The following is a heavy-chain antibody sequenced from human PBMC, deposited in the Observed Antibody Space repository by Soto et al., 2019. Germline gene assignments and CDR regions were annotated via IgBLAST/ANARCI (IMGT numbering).Heavy chain of an antibody. CDR2: IYYSGST. CDR3: AGELYSYYGVDV. CDR1: GGSISSGGYY. J-gene: IGHJ6*02. V-gene: IGHV4-31*03. Sequence: SETLSLTCTVSGGSISSGGYYWSWIRQHPGKGLEWIGYIYYSGSTYYNPSLKGRVTISVDTSKNQFSLKLSSVTAADTAVYYCAGELYSYYGVDVWGQGSTVTVAS.